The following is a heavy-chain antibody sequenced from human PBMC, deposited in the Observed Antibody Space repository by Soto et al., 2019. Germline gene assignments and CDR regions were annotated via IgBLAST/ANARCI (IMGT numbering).Heavy chain of an antibody. Sequence: EVQLVESGRGLVQPGRSLRLSCAASGFTFDDYAMHWVRQAPGKGLEWVSGISWNSGSIGYADSVKGRFTISRDNAKNSLYLQMNSLRSEDTALYYCAKEGLWGQGTLVTVSS. CDR3: AKEGL. V-gene: IGHV3-9*01. CDR1: GFTFDDYA. J-gene: IGHJ4*02. CDR2: ISWNSGSI.